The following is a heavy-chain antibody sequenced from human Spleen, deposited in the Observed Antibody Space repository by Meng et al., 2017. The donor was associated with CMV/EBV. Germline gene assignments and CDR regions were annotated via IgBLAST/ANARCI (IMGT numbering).Heavy chain of an antibody. CDR1: GSTFSTYE. CDR3: ARFSGNFGFGNLSYYIVMDV. D-gene: IGHD3-10*01. Sequence: GGSLRLSCAVSGSTFSTYEMTWVRQAPGKGLESVSYISSTANTIYYADSVKGRFTISKDSAKNSLSLQMNSLRAEDTAVYYWARFSGNFGFGNLSYYIVMDVWGQGTTVTVSS. CDR2: ISSTANTI. J-gene: IGHJ6*02. V-gene: IGHV3-48*03.